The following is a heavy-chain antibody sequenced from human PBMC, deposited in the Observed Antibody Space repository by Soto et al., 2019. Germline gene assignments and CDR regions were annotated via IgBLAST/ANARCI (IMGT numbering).Heavy chain of an antibody. J-gene: IGHJ3*02. D-gene: IGHD2-15*01. CDR1: GGSISSGDYY. CDR2: IYYSGST. V-gene: IGHV4-30-4*01. Sequence: QVQLQESGPGLVKPSQTLSLTCTVSGGSISSGDYYWSWIRQPPGKGLEWIGYIYYSGSTYYNPSLKSRVTISVDTSKNQFSLKLSSVTAADTAVYYCARDGGEGYCSGGSCSDSDAFDIWGQGTMVTVSS. CDR3: ARDGGEGYCSGGSCSDSDAFDI.